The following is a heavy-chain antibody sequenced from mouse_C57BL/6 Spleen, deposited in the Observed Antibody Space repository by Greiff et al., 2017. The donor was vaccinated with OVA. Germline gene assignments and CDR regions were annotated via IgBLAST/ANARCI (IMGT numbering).Heavy chain of an antibody. J-gene: IGHJ2*01. CDR2: IYPGDGDT. CDR1: GYAFSSYW. Sequence: VQLQQSGAELVKPGASVKISCKASGYAFSSYWMNWVKQRPGKGLEWIGQIYPGDGDTNYNGKFKGKATLTADKSSSTAYMQLSSLDSEDSAFSFCARGGGGTYAMDYWGKGTTLTVSS. D-gene: IGHD5-1*01. CDR3: ARGGGGTYAMDY. V-gene: IGHV1-80*01.